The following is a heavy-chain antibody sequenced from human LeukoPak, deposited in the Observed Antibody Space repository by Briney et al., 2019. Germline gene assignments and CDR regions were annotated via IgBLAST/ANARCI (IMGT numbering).Heavy chain of an antibody. CDR1: GGSISSSSYY. D-gene: IGHD4-17*01. V-gene: IGHV4-61*02. CDR2: IYTSGTT. J-gene: IGHJ4*02. CDR3: ARLSTVTTSFDY. Sequence: PSETLSLTCTVSGGSISSSSYYWGWVRQPAGKGLEWIGRIYTSGTTHYNPSLKSRVTMSVDTSKNQFSLKLSSLTAADTAVYYCARLSTVTTSFDYWGQGTLVTVSS.